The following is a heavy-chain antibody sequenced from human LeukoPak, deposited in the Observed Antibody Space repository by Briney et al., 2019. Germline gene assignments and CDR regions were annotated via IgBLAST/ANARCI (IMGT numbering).Heavy chain of an antibody. Sequence: TSETLSLTCSVSGGSIRSSDDYWGFVRQTPGKGLEWMGSIYYTGSSHYNPSLKSRATISVDTSKKQFSLKLSSVTAADTAVYYCARVRGSSGSYEYYHYMDVWGEGTTVTISS. CDR3: ARVRGSSGSYEYYHYMDV. J-gene: IGHJ6*03. V-gene: IGHV4-39*07. CDR1: GGSIRSSDDY. D-gene: IGHD1-26*01. CDR2: IYYTGSS.